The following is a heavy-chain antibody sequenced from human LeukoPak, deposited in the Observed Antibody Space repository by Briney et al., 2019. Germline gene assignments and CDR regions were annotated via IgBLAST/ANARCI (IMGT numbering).Heavy chain of an antibody. CDR3: AKDAFSSGWSYFDY. D-gene: IGHD6-19*01. Sequence: GRSLRLSCAASGFTFDDYAMHWVRQAPGKGLEWVSGISWNSGSIGYADSVKGRFTISRDNSKNTLDLQMNSLRAEDTAVYYCAKDAFSSGWSYFDYWGQGTLVTVSS. CDR2: ISWNSGSI. CDR1: GFTFDDYA. V-gene: IGHV3-9*01. J-gene: IGHJ4*02.